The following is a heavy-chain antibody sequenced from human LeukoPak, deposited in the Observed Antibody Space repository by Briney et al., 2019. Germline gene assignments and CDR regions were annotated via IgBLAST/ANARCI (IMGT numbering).Heavy chain of an antibody. D-gene: IGHD2-15*01. CDR1: GGSISSYY. CDR2: IFTSGST. Sequence: SSETLSLTCTVSGGSISSYYWSWIRQPAGKGLEWIGRIFTSGSTNYNPSLKSRVTISLDTSKNQVSLRLSSVTAADTAVYYCARDRLLGFDYWGQGTLVTVSS. CDR3: ARDRLLGFDY. J-gene: IGHJ4*02. V-gene: IGHV4-4*07.